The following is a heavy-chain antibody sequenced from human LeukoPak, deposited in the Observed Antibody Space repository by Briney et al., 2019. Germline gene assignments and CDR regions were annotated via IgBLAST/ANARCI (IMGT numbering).Heavy chain of an antibody. CDR1: GCTFSSYG. Sequence: GGSLRLSCAASGCTFSSYGMHWVRQAPGKGLEWVAFIRYDGSNKYYADSVKGRFTISRDNSKNTLYLQMNSLRAEDTAVYYCVKDLQLGDIVVVPGFPMDVWGKGTTVTVSS. CDR2: IRYDGSNK. V-gene: IGHV3-30*02. J-gene: IGHJ6*04. CDR3: VKDLQLGDIVVVPGFPMDV. D-gene: IGHD2-2*01.